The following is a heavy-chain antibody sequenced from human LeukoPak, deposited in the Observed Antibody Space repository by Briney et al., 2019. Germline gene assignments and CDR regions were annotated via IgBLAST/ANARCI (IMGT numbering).Heavy chain of an antibody. CDR3: ARSYCSSASCLFDY. J-gene: IGHJ4*02. CDR1: GFTFNTYE. CDR2: VSSSGTNM. Sequence: GGSLRLSCAASGFTFNTYEMSWVRQAPGKGLEWVSCVSSSGTNMYHADSVKGRFTISRDNAKNSLYLQMNSLRAEDTAVYYCARSYCSSASCLFDYWGQGTLVTVSS. D-gene: IGHD2-2*01. V-gene: IGHV3-48*03.